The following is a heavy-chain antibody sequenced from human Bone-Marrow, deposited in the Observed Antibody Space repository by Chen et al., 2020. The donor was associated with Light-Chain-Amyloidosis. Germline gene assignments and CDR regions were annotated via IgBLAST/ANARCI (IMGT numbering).Heavy chain of an antibody. J-gene: IGHJ3*01. CDR1: CASIISSEYY. D-gene: IGHD2-21*01. V-gene: IGHV4-39*07. CDR2: IFRGDIT. CDR3: ARGPSEVEWGVVKSAFAFDF. Sequence: QLQLQESGPGLVEPSQTLSLTCTVSCASIISSEYYWGWMRQAPGKGLEWIGSIFRGDITYYTSSLKSRVTLSVDTSNNHISLRLRSVTAGDTAIYYCARGPSEVEWGVVKSAFAFDFWGQGTMVTVSS.